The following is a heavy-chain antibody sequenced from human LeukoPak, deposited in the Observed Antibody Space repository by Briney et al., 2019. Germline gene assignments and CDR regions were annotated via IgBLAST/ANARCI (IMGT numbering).Heavy chain of an antibody. CDR3: AKAGCSSTSCPIDY. CDR1: GFTFSSYS. CDR2: ISSSSSYI. V-gene: IGHV3-21*04. D-gene: IGHD2-2*01. J-gene: IGHJ4*02. Sequence: GGSLRLSCAASGFTFSSYSMNWVRQAPGKGLEWVSSISSSSSYIYYADSVKGRFTISRDNSKNTLYLQMNSLRAEDTAVYYCAKAGCSSTSCPIDYWGQGTLVTVSS.